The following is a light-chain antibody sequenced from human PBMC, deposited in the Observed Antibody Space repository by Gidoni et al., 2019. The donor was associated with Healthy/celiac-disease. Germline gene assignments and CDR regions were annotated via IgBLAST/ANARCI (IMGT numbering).Light chain of an antibody. CDR1: QSVSSY. J-gene: IGKJ1*01. CDR2: DAS. Sequence: DTVLTQSPATLSLSPGERATLSCRASQSVSSYLAWYQQKPGQAPRLLIYDASNRATGIPARFSGRGSGTDFTLTISSLEPEDFAVYYCQQRSNWPPWTFGQGTKVEIK. V-gene: IGKV3-11*01. CDR3: QQRSNWPPWT.